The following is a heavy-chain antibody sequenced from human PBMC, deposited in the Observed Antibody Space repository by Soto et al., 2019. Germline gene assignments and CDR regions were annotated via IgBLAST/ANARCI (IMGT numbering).Heavy chain of an antibody. CDR3: ARERVRGVAARPYGMDV. Sequence: SETLSLTCTVSGGSISSYYWSWIRQPPGKGLEWIGYIYYSGSTNYNPSLKSRVTISVDTSKNQFSLKLSSVTAADTAVYYCARERVRGVAARPYGMDVWGQGTTVTVSS. V-gene: IGHV4-59*01. CDR1: GGSISSYY. D-gene: IGHD6-6*01. CDR2: IYYSGST. J-gene: IGHJ6*02.